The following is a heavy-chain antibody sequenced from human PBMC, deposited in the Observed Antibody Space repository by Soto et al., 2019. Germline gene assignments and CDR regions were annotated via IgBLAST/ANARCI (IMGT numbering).Heavy chain of an antibody. CDR2: INAGNGNT. CDR1: GDTFTSYA. V-gene: IGHV1-3*01. D-gene: IGHD6-13*01. J-gene: IGHJ4*02. Sequence: ASVKVSCKASGDTFTSYAMHWVRQAPGQRLEWMGWINAGNGNTKYSQKLQGRVTITRDTSASTAYMELSSLRSEDTAVYYCARASSSCPFAYWGQGTLVTVSS. CDR3: ARASSSCPFAY.